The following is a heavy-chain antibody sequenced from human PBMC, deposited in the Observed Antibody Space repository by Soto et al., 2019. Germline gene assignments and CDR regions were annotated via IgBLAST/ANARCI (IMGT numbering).Heavy chain of an antibody. CDR1: EFTFSDYS. Sequence: QVQLVESGGGVVQPGRSLSLSCAASEFTFSDYSMHWVRQAPGKGLEWVAVISFDGSHEYYADSVQGRITIYRDNSKNTLYLQINSLRAEDTAVYYCTKDRSINDSSTYYPNYYYGLGVWGQGTTVTVSS. CDR3: TKDRSINDSSTYYPNYYYGLGV. V-gene: IGHV3-30*18. CDR2: ISFDGSHE. J-gene: IGHJ6*02. D-gene: IGHD3-22*01.